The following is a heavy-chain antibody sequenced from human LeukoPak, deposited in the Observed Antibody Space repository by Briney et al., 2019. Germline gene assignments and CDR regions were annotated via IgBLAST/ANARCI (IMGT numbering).Heavy chain of an antibody. V-gene: IGHV3-53*01. Sequence: GGSVRLSCAAPAFTVSSNYMRWVRQATVRGLEWVAVIYNGGSTYYADYVKGRFTISRDNSKNMLYLQMNSLRAEDTAVYYCASRDYYNSSGYPDAFDVWGQGTMVTVSS. CDR1: AFTVSSNY. CDR3: ASRDYYNSSGYPDAFDV. CDR2: IYNGGST. D-gene: IGHD3-22*01. J-gene: IGHJ3*01.